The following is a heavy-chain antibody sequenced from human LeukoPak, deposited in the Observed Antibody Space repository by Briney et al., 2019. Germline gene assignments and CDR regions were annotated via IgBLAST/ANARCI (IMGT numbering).Heavy chain of an antibody. CDR3: ARSYSGYDTPFDY. V-gene: IGHV4-59*01. J-gene: IGHJ4*02. CDR2: IYYSGST. D-gene: IGHD5-12*01. Sequence: SETLSLTCTVSGGSISSYYWSWIRQPPGKGLEWIGYIYYSGSTNYNPSLKSRVTISVDTSKNQFSLKLSSVTAADTAVYYCARSYSGYDTPFDYWGQGTLVTVSS. CDR1: GGSISSYY.